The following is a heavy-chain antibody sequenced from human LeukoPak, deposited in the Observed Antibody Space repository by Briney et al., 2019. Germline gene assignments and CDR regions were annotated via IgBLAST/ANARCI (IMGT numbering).Heavy chain of an antibody. V-gene: IGHV4-31*03. CDR3: VRDEKGGTVAAT. CDR1: GGSISSGGYY. D-gene: IGHD6-19*01. Sequence: SQTLSLTCTVSGGSISSGGYYWSWIRQHPGKGLEWIGYIYYSGSTYYNPSLKSRVTISVDTSKNQFSLKLSSVTSADTAVYYCVRDEKGGTVAATWGQGTLVTVSS. CDR2: IYYSGST. J-gene: IGHJ4*02.